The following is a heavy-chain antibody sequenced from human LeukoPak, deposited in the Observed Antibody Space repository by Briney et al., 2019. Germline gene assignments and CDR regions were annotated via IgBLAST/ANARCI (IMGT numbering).Heavy chain of an antibody. V-gene: IGHV3-23*01. Sequence: GGSLRLSCAASGFTFSTYTMSWVRQAPGKGLEWVSAISGSGGNTYYADSVKGRFTISRDNSKNTLYLQMDSLRADDTAEYYCAKAAFSRTSYFDYWGQGTLVTASS. D-gene: IGHD3-3*02. CDR2: ISGSGGNT. CDR1: GFTFSTYT. J-gene: IGHJ4*02. CDR3: AKAAFSRTSYFDY.